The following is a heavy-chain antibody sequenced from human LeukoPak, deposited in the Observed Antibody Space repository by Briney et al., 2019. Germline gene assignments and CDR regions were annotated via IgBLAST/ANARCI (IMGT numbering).Heavy chain of an antibody. CDR1: GFTFNIYA. D-gene: IGHD1-26*01. V-gene: IGHV3-23*01. CDR2: IGGDGSST. Sequence: GGSLRLSCAASGFTFNIYAMTWVRQAPGKGLEWVSAIGGDGSSTDYADSVKGRFTISRVNSKNTLYLHMNSLRAEDTALYYCARRAGGTPDNWGLGTLVTVPS. CDR3: ARRAGGTPDN. J-gene: IGHJ4*02.